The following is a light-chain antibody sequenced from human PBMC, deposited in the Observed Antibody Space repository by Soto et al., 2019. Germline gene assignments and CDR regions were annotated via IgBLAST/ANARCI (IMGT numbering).Light chain of an antibody. Sequence: IVYTQYPGTLSLSPGERVILSCRASQSVTSNYLAWYQQKPGQAPRLLIYGASSRATGIPDRFSGSGSGTDFTLTISRLEPEDFAVYYWQNLRTFGQGTKVEIK. V-gene: IGKV3-20*01. J-gene: IGKJ1*01. CDR1: QSVTSNY. CDR2: GAS. CDR3: QNLRT.